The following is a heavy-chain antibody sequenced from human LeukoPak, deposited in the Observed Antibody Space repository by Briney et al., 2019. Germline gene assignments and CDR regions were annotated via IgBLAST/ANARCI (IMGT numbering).Heavy chain of an antibody. J-gene: IGHJ4*02. CDR1: GGSISSYY. CDR3: ATTPNLSRVAYGFFDY. V-gene: IGHV4-59*01. CDR2: IYYSGST. Sequence: PSETLSLTCTVSGGSISSYYGSWVRQPPGKGLEWGGDIYYSGSTNYNPSLKSRVTISVDTSKHQFSLKLSSVTAADTAVYYCATTPNLSRVAYGFFDYWGQGTLVTVSS. D-gene: IGHD4-23*01.